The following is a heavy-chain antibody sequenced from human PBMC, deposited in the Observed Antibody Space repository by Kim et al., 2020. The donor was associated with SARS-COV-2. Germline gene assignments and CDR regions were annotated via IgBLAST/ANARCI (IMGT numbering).Heavy chain of an antibody. J-gene: IGHJ4*02. CDR3: ARDSASSD. D-gene: IGHD6-6*01. V-gene: IGHV3-48*02. Sequence: TTIYYADSVNDRFTICRDNAKNSLYLQMNSLRDEDTAVYYCARDSASSDWGQGTLVTVSS. CDR2: TTI.